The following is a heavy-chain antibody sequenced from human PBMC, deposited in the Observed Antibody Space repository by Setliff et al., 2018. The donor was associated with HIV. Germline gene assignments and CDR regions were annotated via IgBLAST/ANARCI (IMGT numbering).Heavy chain of an antibody. CDR1: GFTFSSYA. CDR3: AKADYGDYVGGN. V-gene: IGHV3-23*01. CDR2: ISGSGGST. D-gene: IGHD4-17*01. J-gene: IGHJ4*02. Sequence: LRLSCAASGFTFSSYAMSWVRQAPGKGLEWVSAISGSGGSTYYADSVKGRFTISRDNSKNTLYLQMNSLRAEDTAVYYCAKADYGDYVGGNWGQGTLVTVSS.